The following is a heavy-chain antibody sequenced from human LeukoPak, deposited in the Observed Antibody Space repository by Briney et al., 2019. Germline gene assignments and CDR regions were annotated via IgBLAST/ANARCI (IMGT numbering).Heavy chain of an antibody. CDR3: ARVITTTPYYYYYYYMDV. Sequence: SETLSLTCTVSGGSISSHYWSWIRQPPGKGLEWIGYIYYSGSNNYNPSLKSRVTISVDTSKNQFSLKLSSVTAADTAVYYCARVITTTPYYYYYYYMDVWGKGTTVTVSS. CDR1: GGSISSHY. CDR2: IYYSGSN. D-gene: IGHD3-3*01. J-gene: IGHJ6*03. V-gene: IGHV4-59*11.